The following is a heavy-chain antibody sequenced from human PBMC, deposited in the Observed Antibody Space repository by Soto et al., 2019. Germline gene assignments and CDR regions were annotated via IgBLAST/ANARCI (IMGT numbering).Heavy chain of an antibody. CDR3: AKGGYCSGGSCYLHWFDP. CDR2: ISGSGGST. CDR1: GFTFSSYA. D-gene: IGHD2-15*01. J-gene: IGHJ5*02. V-gene: IGHV3-23*01. Sequence: PGGSLRLSCAASGFTFSSYAMSWVRQAPGKGLEWVSAISGSGGSTYYADSVKGRFTISRDNSKNTLYLQMNSLRAEDTAVYYCAKGGYCSGGSCYLHWFDPWGQGTLVTVSS.